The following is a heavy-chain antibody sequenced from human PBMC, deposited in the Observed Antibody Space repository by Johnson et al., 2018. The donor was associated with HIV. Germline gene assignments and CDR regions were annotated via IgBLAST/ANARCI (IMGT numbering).Heavy chain of an antibody. CDR3: TRDRTMIVVKTAFDI. CDR2: ISWNSGTI. Sequence: VQLVESGGGLVQPGRSLRLSCAASGFTFDDYAMHWVRQAPGKGLEWVSGISWNSGTIGYADSVKGRFAISRDNAKNSMYLQMNGLRAEDTALYYCTRDRTMIVVKTAFDIWGQGTMVTVSS. CDR1: GFTFDDYA. V-gene: IGHV3-9*01. J-gene: IGHJ3*02. D-gene: IGHD3-22*01.